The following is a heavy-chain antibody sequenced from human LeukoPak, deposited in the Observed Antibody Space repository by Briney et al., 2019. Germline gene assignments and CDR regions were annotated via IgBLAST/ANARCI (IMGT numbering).Heavy chain of an antibody. CDR2: IIPILGIA. D-gene: IGHD2-15*01. J-gene: IGHJ4*02. CDR3: ARGYCSGGSCYREAFDY. CDR1: AGTFSSYA. V-gene: IGHV1-69*04. Sequence: GASVKVSCKASAGTFSSYAISWVRQAPGQGLEWMGRIIPILGIANYAQKFQGRVTITADKSTSTAYMELSSLRSEDTAVYYCARGYCSGGSCYREAFDYWGQGTLVTVSS.